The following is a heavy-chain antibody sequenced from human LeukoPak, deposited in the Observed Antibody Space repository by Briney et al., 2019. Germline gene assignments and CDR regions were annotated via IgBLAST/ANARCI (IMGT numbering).Heavy chain of an antibody. J-gene: IGHJ4*02. CDR3: ARVPLIVVVDWYFDY. Sequence: ASVKVSCKASGHTFTGYYMHWVRQAPGQGLEWMGWINPNSGGTNYAQKFQGRVTMTRDTSISTAYMELSRLRSDDTAVYYCARVPLIVVVDWYFDYWGQGTLVTVSS. V-gene: IGHV1-2*02. D-gene: IGHD3-22*01. CDR1: GHTFTGYY. CDR2: INPNSGGT.